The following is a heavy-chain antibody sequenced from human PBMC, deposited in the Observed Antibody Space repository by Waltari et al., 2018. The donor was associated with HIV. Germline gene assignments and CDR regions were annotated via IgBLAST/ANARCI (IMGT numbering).Heavy chain of an antibody. CDR1: GGSISSSSYY. V-gene: IGHV4-39*07. CDR3: ARGIAARPVDY. Sequence: QLQLQESGPGLVKPSETLSLTCTVSGGSISSSSYYWGWIRQPPGKGLEWIGSIYYSGSTYYNPSLKSRVTISVDTSKNQFSLKLSSVTAADTAVYYCARGIAARPVDYWGQGTLVTVSS. D-gene: IGHD6-6*01. CDR2: IYYSGST. J-gene: IGHJ4*02.